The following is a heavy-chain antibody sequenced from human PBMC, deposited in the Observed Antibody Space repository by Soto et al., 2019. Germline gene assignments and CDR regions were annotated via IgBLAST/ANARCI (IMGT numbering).Heavy chain of an antibody. D-gene: IGHD6-6*01. CDR1: RFPFSIFA. J-gene: IGHJ4*02. CDR3: ATVHNSSRSFDY. Sequence: PSGCLRIACAASRFPFSIFAMSWVRKTPGKGLEWVSTTGGSGRTTYYADSVKGRFTVSRDNSKNTLDLQMSSLRAEDTAVYYCATVHNSSRSFDYWGQGTPVTVSS. CDR2: TGGSGRTT. V-gene: IGHV3-23*01.